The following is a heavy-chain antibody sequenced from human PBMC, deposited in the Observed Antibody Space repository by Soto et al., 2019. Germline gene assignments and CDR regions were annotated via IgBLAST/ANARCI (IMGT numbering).Heavy chain of an antibody. J-gene: IGHJ4*02. CDR1: GGSFRGYY. Sequence: QVQLQQWGAGLLKPSETLSLTCAVYGGSFRGYYWSWIRQPPGKGLEWIGEINHSGSTNYNPSLKSRVTISVDTSKNQFSLKLSSVTAADTAVYYCASISAGDYWGQGTLVTVSS. V-gene: IGHV4-34*01. CDR2: INHSGST. CDR3: ASISAGDY. D-gene: IGHD3-16*02.